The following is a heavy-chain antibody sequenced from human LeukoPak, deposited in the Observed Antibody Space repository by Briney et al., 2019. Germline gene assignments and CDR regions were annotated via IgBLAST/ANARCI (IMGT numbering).Heavy chain of an antibody. Sequence: GASVKVSCKASGGTFTSYGISWVRQAPGQGLEWMGWISAYNGNTDYAQKLQGRVTMTTDTSTSTAYMELRSLRSDDTAVYYCARVGYSGYDWEWYFDYWGQGTLVTVSS. J-gene: IGHJ4*02. V-gene: IGHV1-18*01. CDR1: GGTFTSYG. CDR2: ISAYNGNT. D-gene: IGHD5-12*01. CDR3: ARVGYSGYDWEWYFDY.